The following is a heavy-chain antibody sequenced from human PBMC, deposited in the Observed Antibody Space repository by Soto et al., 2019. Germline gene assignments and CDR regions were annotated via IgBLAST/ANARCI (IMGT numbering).Heavy chain of an antibody. Sequence: QVQLQESGPGLVKPSQTLSLTCTVSGASISSGGSYWSWIRQHPGKGLEWIGYIYYSGSTYYNPSLKSRVTISVHTSKNQFSLKLSSVTAADTAVYYGARVPWFHDSAVGYYFDYWGQGTLVTVSS. D-gene: IGHD3-22*01. V-gene: IGHV4-31*03. CDR2: IYYSGST. CDR3: ARVPWFHDSAVGYYFDY. CDR1: GASISSGGSY. J-gene: IGHJ4*02.